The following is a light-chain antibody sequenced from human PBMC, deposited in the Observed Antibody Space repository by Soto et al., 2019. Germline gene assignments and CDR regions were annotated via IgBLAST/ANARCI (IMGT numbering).Light chain of an antibody. CDR1: NSDVGIYDF. CDR3: CSYAGSGTYV. J-gene: IGLJ1*01. V-gene: IGLV2-23*02. CDR2: EVS. Sequence: QAVLTQPASVSGTPGQSITISCTGSNSDVGIYDFVSWYQHHPGRAPKLIVSEVSHRPSGVSNRFSGSKSGNTASLTISGLQSEDEADYYCCSYAGSGTYVFGTGTKLTVL.